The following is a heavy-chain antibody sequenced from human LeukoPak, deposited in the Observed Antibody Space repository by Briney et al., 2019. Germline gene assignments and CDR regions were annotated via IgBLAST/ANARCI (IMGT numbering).Heavy chain of an antibody. J-gene: IGHJ4*02. CDR3: ARAMALYSGSYFR. CDR1: GYTFTGYY. D-gene: IGHD1-26*01. Sequence: EASVKVSCKASGYTFTGYYMHWVRQAPGQGLEWMGWINPNSGGTNYAQKFQGRVTMTRDTSISTAYMELSRLRSDDTAVYYCARAMALYSGSYFRWGQGTLVTVSS. CDR2: INPNSGGT. V-gene: IGHV1-2*02.